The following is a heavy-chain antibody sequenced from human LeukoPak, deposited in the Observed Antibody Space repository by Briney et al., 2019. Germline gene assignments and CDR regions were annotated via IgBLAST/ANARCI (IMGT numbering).Heavy chain of an antibody. CDR2: ISSSSSTI. Sequence: QSEGSLRLSCAASGFTFSSYSMNWVRQAPGKGLEWVSYISSSSSTIYYADSVKGRFTISRDNAKNSLYLQMNSLRAEDTAVYYCARDNYYGSGSYPHYWGQGTLVTVSS. J-gene: IGHJ4*02. V-gene: IGHV3-48*01. D-gene: IGHD3-10*01. CDR1: GFTFSSYS. CDR3: ARDNYYGSGSYPHY.